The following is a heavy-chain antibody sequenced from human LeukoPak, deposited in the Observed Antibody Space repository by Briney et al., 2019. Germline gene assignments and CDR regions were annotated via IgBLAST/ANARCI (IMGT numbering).Heavy chain of an antibody. D-gene: IGHD3-9*01. Sequence: GGSLRLSCAASGFTFDDYGMSWVRQAPGKGLVWVSRINSDGSSTSYADSVKGRFTISRDNAKNTLYLQMNSLRAEDTAVYYCARSTYYDILTGYYFDYWGQGTLVTVSS. CDR2: INSDGSST. V-gene: IGHV3-74*01. J-gene: IGHJ4*02. CDR3: ARSTYYDILTGYYFDY. CDR1: GFTFDDYG.